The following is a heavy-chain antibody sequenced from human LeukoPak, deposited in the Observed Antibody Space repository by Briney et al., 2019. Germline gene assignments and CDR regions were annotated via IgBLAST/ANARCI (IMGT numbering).Heavy chain of an antibody. J-gene: IGHJ4*02. V-gene: IGHV3-33*01. D-gene: IGHD1-20*01. CDR2: IWYDGSNK. CDR3: ARDRYNWNGDFDY. Sequence: PGRSLRLSCAPSGFTFSSYGIHRVRQAPGKGLEWVEVIWYDGSNKYYADSVKGRFTISRDNSKNTLYLQMNSLRAEDTAVYYCARDRYNWNGDFDYWGQGTLVTVSS. CDR1: GFTFSSYG.